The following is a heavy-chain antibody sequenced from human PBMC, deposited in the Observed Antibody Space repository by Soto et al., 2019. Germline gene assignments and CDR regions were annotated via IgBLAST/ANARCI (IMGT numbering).Heavy chain of an antibody. CDR3: ARWYYGSGSYTNWFDP. CDR2: ISAYNGNT. CDR1: GYTFTSYG. V-gene: IGHV1-18*01. J-gene: IGHJ5*02. Sequence: EASVKVSCKASGYTFTSYGISWVRQAPGQGIEWMGWISAYNGNTNYAQKLQGRVTMTTDTSTSTAYMELRSLRSDDTALYYCARWYYGSGSYTNWFDPWGQGTLVTVSS. D-gene: IGHD3-10*01.